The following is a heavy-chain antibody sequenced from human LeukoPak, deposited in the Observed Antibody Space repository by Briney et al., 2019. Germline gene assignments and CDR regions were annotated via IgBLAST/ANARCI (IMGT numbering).Heavy chain of an antibody. Sequence: PSETLSLTCAVYGGSFSSYYWSWIRQPPGKGLEWIGEINHTGSTNYNPSLKSRVTISVDTSKNQFSLKLSSVTAADTAVYYCARVGRGDYWFDPWGQGTLVTVSS. CDR3: ARVGRGDYWFDP. V-gene: IGHV4-34*01. CDR2: INHTGST. CDR1: GGSFSSYY. D-gene: IGHD2-21*02. J-gene: IGHJ5*02.